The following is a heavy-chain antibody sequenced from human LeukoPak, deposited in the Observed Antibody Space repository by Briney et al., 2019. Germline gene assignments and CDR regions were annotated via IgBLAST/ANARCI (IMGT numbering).Heavy chain of an antibody. CDR2: ISGSGGST. CDR3: AKTKLRYFDWLFLDY. D-gene: IGHD3-9*01. CDR1: GFTSSSYA. V-gene: IGHV3-23*01. Sequence: GGSLRLSCAASGFTSSSYAMSWVRQAPGKGLEWVSAISGSGGSTYYADSVKGRFTISRDNSKNTLYLQMNSLRAEDTAVYYCAKTKLRYFDWLFLDYWGQGTLVTVSS. J-gene: IGHJ4*02.